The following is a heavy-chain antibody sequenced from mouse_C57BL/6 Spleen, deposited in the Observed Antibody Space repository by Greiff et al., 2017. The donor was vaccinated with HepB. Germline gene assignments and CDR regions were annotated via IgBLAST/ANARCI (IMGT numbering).Heavy chain of an antibody. J-gene: IGHJ2*01. CDR1: GYTFTSYT. Sequence: VQPQQSGAELARPGASVKMSCKASGYTFTSYTMHWVKQRPGQGLEWIGYINPSSGYTKYNQKFKDKATLTADKSSSTAYMQLSSLTSEDSAVYYCARSGYGSSYYFDYWGQGTTLTVSS. D-gene: IGHD1-1*01. CDR3: ARSGYGSSYYFDY. V-gene: IGHV1-4*01. CDR2: INPSSGYT.